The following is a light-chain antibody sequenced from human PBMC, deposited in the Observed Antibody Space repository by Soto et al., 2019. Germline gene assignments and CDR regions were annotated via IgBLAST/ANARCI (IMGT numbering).Light chain of an antibody. Sequence: IQMTQSPSSLSASVGDRVTVTCRASQSINIYLNWYQQKPGKAPTLLIYGASSLQSGVPSRFSGGGSRTDFTLTISSLQPEDCATYYCQQSYRSPYTFGQGTKLDIK. J-gene: IGKJ2*01. CDR3: QQSYRSPYT. CDR2: GAS. CDR1: QSINIY. V-gene: IGKV1-39*01.